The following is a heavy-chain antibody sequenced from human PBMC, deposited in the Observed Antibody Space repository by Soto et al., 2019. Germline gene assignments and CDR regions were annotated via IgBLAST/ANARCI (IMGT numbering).Heavy chain of an antibody. D-gene: IGHD3-3*01. V-gene: IGHV4-30-4*01. Sequence: SETLSLTCTVSGGSISSGDYYWSWIRQPPGKGLEWIGYIYYSGSTYYNPSLKSRVTISVDTSKNQFSLKLSSVTAADTAVYYCARVIGYDFWSGKEGYYFDYWGQGTLVTVSS. CDR2: IYYSGST. CDR3: ARVIGYDFWSGKEGYYFDY. CDR1: GGSISSGDYY. J-gene: IGHJ4*02.